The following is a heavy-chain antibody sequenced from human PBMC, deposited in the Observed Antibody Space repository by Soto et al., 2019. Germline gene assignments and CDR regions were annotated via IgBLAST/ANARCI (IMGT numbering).Heavy chain of an antibody. CDR3: AMQPYFSSPSCDYQEYRYYYYGMHV. D-gene: IGHD2-2*01. CDR1: GYSFTSYW. V-gene: IGHV5-10-1*01. J-gene: IGHJ6*02. Sequence: ESMKISCKGSGYSFTSYWISWVRQMPGKGLEWMGRIDPSDSYTNYSPSFQGHVTISADKSISPAYLQWSTLKASDTAMYYCAMQPYFSSPSCDYQEYRYYYYGMHVLALGT. CDR2: IDPSDSYT.